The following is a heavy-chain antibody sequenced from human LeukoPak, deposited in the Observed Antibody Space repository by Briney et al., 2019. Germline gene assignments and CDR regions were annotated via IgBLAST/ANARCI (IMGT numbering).Heavy chain of an antibody. CDR1: GGSISSYY. V-gene: IGHV4-4*07. CDR2: IYSSGST. Sequence: SETLSLTCTVSGGSISSYYWSWIRQPAGKALEWIGRIYSSGSTNYNPSLKSRVTISVDTSKNQFSLKLSSVTAADTAVYYCARETYDFWSGINWFDPWGQGTLVTVSS. D-gene: IGHD3-3*01. CDR3: ARETYDFWSGINWFDP. J-gene: IGHJ5*02.